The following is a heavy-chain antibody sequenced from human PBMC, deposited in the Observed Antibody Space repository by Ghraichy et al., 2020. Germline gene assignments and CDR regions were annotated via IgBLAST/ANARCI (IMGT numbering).Heavy chain of an antibody. D-gene: IGHD6-13*01. V-gene: IGHV4-59*01. J-gene: IGHJ4*02. Sequence: SETLSLTCTVSGGSISSYYWSWIRQPPGKGLEWIGYIYYSGSTNYNPSLKSRVTISVDTSKNQFSLKLSSVTAADTAVYYCARAGLAAVDYWGQGTLVTVSS. CDR2: IYYSGST. CDR1: GGSISSYY. CDR3: ARAGLAAVDY.